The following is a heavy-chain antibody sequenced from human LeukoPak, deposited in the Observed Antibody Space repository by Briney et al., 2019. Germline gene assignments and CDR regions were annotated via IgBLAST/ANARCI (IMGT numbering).Heavy chain of an antibody. Sequence: PGGSLRLSCVASGFTFSNYGMHWVRQAPGKGLEWVATITYDGSSEYYADSVKDRFTVSRDNSKNTPYLQMSSLKTEDTAVYYCAKRGDGGHKSLEYWGQGTLVIVSS. CDR3: AKRGDGGHKSLEY. CDR2: ITYDGSSE. CDR1: GFTFSNYG. D-gene: IGHD3-16*01. V-gene: IGHV3-30*18. J-gene: IGHJ4*02.